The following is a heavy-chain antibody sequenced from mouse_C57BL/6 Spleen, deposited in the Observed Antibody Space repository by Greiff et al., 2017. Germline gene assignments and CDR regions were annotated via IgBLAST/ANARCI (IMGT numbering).Heavy chain of an antibody. CDR3: ARGDYAYGFAY. D-gene: IGHD2-2*01. CDR1: GYTFTSYW. J-gene: IGHJ3*01. V-gene: IGHV1-61*01. Sequence: VQLQQPGAELVRPGSSVKLSCKASGYTFTSYWMDWVKQRPGQGLEWIGNIYPSDSETHYNQKFKDKATLTVDKSSSTAYMQLSSLTSEASAVYYCARGDYAYGFAYWGQGTLVTVSA. CDR2: IYPSDSET.